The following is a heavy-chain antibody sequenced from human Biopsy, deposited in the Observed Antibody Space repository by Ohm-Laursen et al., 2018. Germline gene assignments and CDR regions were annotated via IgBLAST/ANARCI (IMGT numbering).Heavy chain of an antibody. Sequence: SLRLSCAVSGFTFNSHEMNWVRQAPGKGLEWISYITGSSSTIYYADSVKGRFTISRDNAKNSLYLQMNSLRAEDTAVYYCTRLAYYYYYGMDVWGQGTTVTVSS. D-gene: IGHD2-21*01. CDR1: GFTFNSHE. J-gene: IGHJ6*02. CDR3: TRLAYYYYYGMDV. V-gene: IGHV3-48*03. CDR2: ITGSSSTI.